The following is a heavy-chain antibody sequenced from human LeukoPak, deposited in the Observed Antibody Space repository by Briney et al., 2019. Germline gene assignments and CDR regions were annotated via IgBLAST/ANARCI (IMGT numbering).Heavy chain of an antibody. CDR2: IIYSGTT. J-gene: IGHJ4*02. CDR3: ARHRQWLLVTDY. CDR1: GGSISNYNY. V-gene: IGHV4-39*01. D-gene: IGHD6-19*01. Sequence: SETLSLTCAVSGGSISNYNYWGWIRQPPGKGLEWIGSIIYSGTTHYNPSLKSRVAMSVDTSKNQFSLKLSSVTASDTAVYYCARHRQWLLVTDYWGQGALVTVSS.